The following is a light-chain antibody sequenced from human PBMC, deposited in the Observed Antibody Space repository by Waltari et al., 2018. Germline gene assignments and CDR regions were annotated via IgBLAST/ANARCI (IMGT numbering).Light chain of an antibody. J-gene: IGKJ2*01. CDR1: QSVSSN. V-gene: IGKV3-15*01. CDR2: GAS. Sequence: EIVMTQSPATLSVSPGERATLSCRASQSVSSNLAWYQQKPGQAPRLLIYGASTRATGIPAWFSGSGSGTEFTLTISSLQSEYFAVYYCQQYNNWPPRTFGHGTKLEIK. CDR3: QQYNNWPPRT.